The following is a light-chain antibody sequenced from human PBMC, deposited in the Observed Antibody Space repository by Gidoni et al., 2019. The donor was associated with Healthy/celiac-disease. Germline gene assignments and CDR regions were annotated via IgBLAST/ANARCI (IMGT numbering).Light chain of an antibody. CDR2: AAS. CDR1: QGISSW. J-gene: IGKJ1*01. V-gene: IGKV1-12*01. CDR3: QQANSFPPG. Sequence: IQMTHSPSSVSASVGDRVTITCRPSQGISSWLAWYQQKPGKAPKLLIYAASSLQSGVPTRFSGSGSRKDFTLTISSQQPEDFANYYCQQANSFPPGFGQGTKVEIK.